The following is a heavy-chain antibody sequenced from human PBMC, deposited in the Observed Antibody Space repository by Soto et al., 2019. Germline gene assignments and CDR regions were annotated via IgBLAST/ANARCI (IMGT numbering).Heavy chain of an antibody. J-gene: IGHJ5*02. D-gene: IGHD5-18*01. Sequence: GASVKVSCKASGYTFTSYGISWVRQAPGQGLEWIGWISAYNGNTNYAQKLQGRVTMTTDTSTSTAYMELRSLRSDDTAVCYCARIRRGYSYGNWFDPWGQGTLVTVSS. CDR2: ISAYNGNT. CDR3: ARIRRGYSYGNWFDP. V-gene: IGHV1-18*01. CDR1: GYTFTSYG.